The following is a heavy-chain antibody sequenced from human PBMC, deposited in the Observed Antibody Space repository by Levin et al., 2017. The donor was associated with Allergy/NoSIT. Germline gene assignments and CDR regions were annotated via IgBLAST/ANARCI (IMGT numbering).Heavy chain of an antibody. D-gene: IGHD2-2*02. CDR3: ARAYCSSTNCYTLHYGLDV. CDR1: GFTFSSYW. J-gene: IGHJ6*02. CDR2: INSDGSST. V-gene: IGHV3-74*01. Sequence: LSGGSLRLSCAASGFTFSSYWMHWVRQAPGKGLVWVSRINSDGSSTSYADSVKGRFTISRDDAKNTLYLQMNSLRAEDTAVYYCARAYCSSTNCYTLHYGLDVWGQGTTVTVSS.